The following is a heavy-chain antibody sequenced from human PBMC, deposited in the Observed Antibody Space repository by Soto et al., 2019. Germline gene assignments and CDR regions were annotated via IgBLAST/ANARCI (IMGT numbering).Heavy chain of an antibody. J-gene: IGHJ3*01. D-gene: IGHD5-18*01. CDR3: ARDGYRYPGTFDF. CDR1: GSRISPYY. CDR2: VYYTGTT. Sequence: SYTLSLTCAVAGSRISPYYWSWIRQAPGKGLEWIGYVYYTGTTNYNPSLKSRVTISIERSKNQIPLDLTSATAADTAVYYCARDGYRYPGTFDFWGPGTMVTASS. V-gene: IGHV4-59*01.